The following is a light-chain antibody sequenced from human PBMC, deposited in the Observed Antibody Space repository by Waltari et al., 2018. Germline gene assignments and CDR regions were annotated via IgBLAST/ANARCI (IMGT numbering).Light chain of an antibody. Sequence: SYELTQPLSVSVALGQTARITCGGTNIGSKTVHWYHQKPGQAPVLVIYRDSTRPSGIPERFSGSNSGNTATLTISRAQAGDEADYYCQVWDSSTVVFGGGTKLTVL. CDR2: RDS. J-gene: IGLJ2*01. V-gene: IGLV3-9*01. CDR1: NIGSKT. CDR3: QVWDSSTVV.